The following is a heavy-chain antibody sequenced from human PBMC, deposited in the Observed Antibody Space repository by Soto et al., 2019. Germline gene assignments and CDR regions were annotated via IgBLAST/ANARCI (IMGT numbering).Heavy chain of an antibody. Sequence: ASETLCLSWTVAGGSSSSYDGSWIRQPPGKGLEWIGYIYYSGSTNYNPSLKSRVTISVDTSKNQFSLKLSSVTAADTAVYHCARLAVVAATGGIWFDPWGQGTLVTVSS. CDR1: GGSSSSYD. V-gene: IGHV4-59*01. CDR2: IYYSGST. J-gene: IGHJ5*02. CDR3: ARLAVVAATGGIWFDP. D-gene: IGHD2-15*01.